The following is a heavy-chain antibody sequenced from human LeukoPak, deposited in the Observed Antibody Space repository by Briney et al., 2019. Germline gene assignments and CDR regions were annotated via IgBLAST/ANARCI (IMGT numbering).Heavy chain of an antibody. Sequence: GSLRLSCAASGFSFSGHAMSWVRQAPGKGLEWVSTISGSGATKYYADSVKGRFIISRDNSKNTWYLQMNSLRAEDTAVYYCAKSLRGYSASRFDCWGQGTLVTVSS. CDR2: ISGSGATK. D-gene: IGHD4-11*01. CDR3: AKSLRGYSASRFDC. V-gene: IGHV3-23*01. J-gene: IGHJ4*02. CDR1: GFSFSGHA.